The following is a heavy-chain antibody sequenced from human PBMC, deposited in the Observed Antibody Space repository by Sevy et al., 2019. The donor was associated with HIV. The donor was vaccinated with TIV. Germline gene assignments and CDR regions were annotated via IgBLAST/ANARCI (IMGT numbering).Heavy chain of an antibody. J-gene: IGHJ4*02. Sequence: SETLSLTCTVSGGSISSGDYYWSWIRQPPGKGLEWIGYIYYSASTYYNPSLKSRVTISVDTSKNHFSLKLSSVTAADTAVYYCARTYYDSSGYLYYFDYWGQGTLVTVSS. CDR1: GGSISSGDYY. V-gene: IGHV4-30-4*01. D-gene: IGHD3-22*01. CDR3: ARTYYDSSGYLYYFDY. CDR2: IYYSAST.